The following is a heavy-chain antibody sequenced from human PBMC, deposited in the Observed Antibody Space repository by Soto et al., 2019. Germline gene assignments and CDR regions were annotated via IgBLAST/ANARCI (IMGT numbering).Heavy chain of an antibody. CDR3: ARDIWVGSYYYDGLDV. CDR2: ISSSGSTI. D-gene: IGHD1-26*01. Sequence: ILTYAATGFTFNNYEMNWVRQAPGEGLEWVSYISSSGSTIYYADSVKGRFTISRDNAKNSLYLQMNSLRAEDTAVYYCARDIWVGSYYYDGLDVWGRGNAVTVAS. V-gene: IGHV3-48*03. CDR1: GFTFNNYE. J-gene: IGHJ6*02.